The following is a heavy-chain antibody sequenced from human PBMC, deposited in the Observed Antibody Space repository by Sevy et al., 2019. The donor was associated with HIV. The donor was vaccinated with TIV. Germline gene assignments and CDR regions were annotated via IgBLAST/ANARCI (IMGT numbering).Heavy chain of an antibody. CDR2: IRSQDNNYAT. CDR1: GFSFSDSA. CDR3: SRHKEPWRVLDSKDGIDV. J-gene: IGHJ6*02. Sequence: GGSLRLSCAASGFSFSDSAMHWVRQASGKGLEWIGRIRSQDNNYATSYAASVRDRFTISRDDAKNTAYLQMDSLKTEDTAVYYCSRHKEPWRVLDSKDGIDVWGQGTTVTVSS. V-gene: IGHV3-73*01. D-gene: IGHD6-19*01.